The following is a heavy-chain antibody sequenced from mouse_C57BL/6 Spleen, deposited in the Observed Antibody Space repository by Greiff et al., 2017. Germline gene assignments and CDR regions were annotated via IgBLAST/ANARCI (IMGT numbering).Heavy chain of an antibody. CDR1: GYTFTSYT. CDR3: ATYASSPYYFDY. CDR2: INPSSGYT. J-gene: IGHJ2*01. V-gene: IGHV1-4*01. Sequence: VQLQQSGAELARPGASVKMSCKASGYTFTSYTMHWVKQRPGQGLEWIGYINPSSGYTKYNQKFKDKATLTADKSSSSAYMQLSSLTSEDSAFSYCATYASSPYYFDYWGQGTTLTVSS. D-gene: IGHD1-1*01.